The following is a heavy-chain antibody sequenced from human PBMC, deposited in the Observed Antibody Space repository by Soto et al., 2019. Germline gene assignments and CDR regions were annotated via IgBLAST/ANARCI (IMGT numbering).Heavy chain of an antibody. D-gene: IGHD3-10*01. CDR2: IVGDSGNT. V-gene: IGHV1-18*01. J-gene: IGHJ4*02. Sequence: QVQVMQSGAQLTQPGASVKVSLETSGYPLPTYGVSWVRQAPGQGLECMGWIVGDSGNTVYAQKFQGRVTMYRDTSTSTGYMELRRLTSDDSALYYCATVSGYGSGSRRFDFWGQGTLVSVSS. CDR1: GYPLPTYG. CDR3: ATVSGYGSGSRRFDF.